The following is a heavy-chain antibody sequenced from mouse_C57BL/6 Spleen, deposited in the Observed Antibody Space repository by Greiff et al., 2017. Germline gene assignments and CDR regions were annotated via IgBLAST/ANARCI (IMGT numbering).Heavy chain of an antibody. J-gene: IGHJ3*01. CDR1: GYAFSSYW. D-gene: IGHD4-1*01. V-gene: IGHV1-80*01. Sequence: VKVVESGAELVKPGASVKISCKASGYAFSSYWMNWVKQRPGKGLEWIGQIYPGDGDTNYNGKFKGKATLTADKSSSTAYMQLSSLTSEDSTVYCSTRRGLRLGRFAYWGQGTLVTVSA. CDR3: TRRGLRLGRFAY. CDR2: IYPGDGDT.